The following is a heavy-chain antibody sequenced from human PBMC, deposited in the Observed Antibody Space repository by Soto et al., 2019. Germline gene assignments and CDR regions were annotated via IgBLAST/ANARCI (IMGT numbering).Heavy chain of an antibody. CDR1: GGSISSYY. J-gene: IGHJ4*02. CDR2: IYYSGST. V-gene: IGHV4-59*01. CDR3: ARAWGDLLDS. Sequence: QVQLQESGPGLVKPSETLSLTCTVSGGSISSYYWSWIRQPPGKGLEWIGYIYYSGSTNYNPSLKSRVAISRDTSQSQYSLKLSSVTSADTAVYYCARAWGDLLDSWGQGTLVTVSS. D-gene: IGHD3-16*01.